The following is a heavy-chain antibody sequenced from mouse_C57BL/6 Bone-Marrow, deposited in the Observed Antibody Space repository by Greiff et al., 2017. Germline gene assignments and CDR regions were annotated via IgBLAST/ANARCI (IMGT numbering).Heavy chain of an antibody. J-gene: IGHJ2*01. V-gene: IGHV14-4*01. D-gene: IGHD2-3*01. Sequence: VQLQQSGAELVRPGASVKLSCTASGFNIKDDYIHWVKQRPEQGLEWIGWIDPDIGDTEYASKFQGKATITSYTSSTTAYLQLSSLTSEDTAVYYCASFDGNYFDFWGQGTPLTVAS. CDR3: ASFDGNYFDF. CDR2: IDPDIGDT. CDR1: GFNIKDDY.